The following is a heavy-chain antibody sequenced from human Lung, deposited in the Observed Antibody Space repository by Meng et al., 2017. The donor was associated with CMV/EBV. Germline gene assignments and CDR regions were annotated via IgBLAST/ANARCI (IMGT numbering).Heavy chain of an antibody. CDR1: GYTFTSYY. Sequence: ASVXVSCKASGYTFTSYYPHWIRQAPGQGLEWMGIVNPAGGDATYARTFEGRVTMTRDRSTDTVYLELNRLTPEDTAVYYCARGESIHYWGHGTPVTVSS. D-gene: IGHD3-10*01. CDR3: ARGESIHY. CDR2: VNPAGGDA. J-gene: IGHJ4*01. V-gene: IGHV1-46*01.